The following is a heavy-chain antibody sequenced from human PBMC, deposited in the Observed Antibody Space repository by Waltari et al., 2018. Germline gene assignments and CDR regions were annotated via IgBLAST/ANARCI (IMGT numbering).Heavy chain of an antibody. CDR3: ASYHGDFDD. J-gene: IGHJ4*02. CDR2: INHSGST. CDR1: GGSFSGYY. V-gene: IGHV4-34*01. Sequence: QVQLQQWGAGLLKPSETLSLTCAVYGGSFSGYYWSWIRQPPGKGLEWIGEINHSGSTNYSASHKSRVTISVDTSKTQFSLELSSVTAADTAVYYCASYHGDFDDWGQGTLVTVSS. D-gene: IGHD4-17*01.